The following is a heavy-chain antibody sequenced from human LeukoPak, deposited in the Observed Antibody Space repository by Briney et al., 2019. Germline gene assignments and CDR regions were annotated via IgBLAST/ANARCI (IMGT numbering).Heavy chain of an antibody. Sequence: ASVKVSCKASGYTFTSYSISWVRQAPGQGLEWMGWISAYSGNTNYAQKLQGRVTMTADTSTNTAYMELRSLRSDDTAVYYCARGHPGYYDNSGYLPLDYWGQGTLVTASS. CDR1: GYTFTSYS. J-gene: IGHJ4*02. V-gene: IGHV1-18*01. CDR2: ISAYSGNT. CDR3: ARGHPGYYDNSGYLPLDY. D-gene: IGHD3-22*01.